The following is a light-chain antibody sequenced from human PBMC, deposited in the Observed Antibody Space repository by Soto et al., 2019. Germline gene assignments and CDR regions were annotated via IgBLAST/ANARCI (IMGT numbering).Light chain of an antibody. J-gene: IGLJ2*01. V-gene: IGLV1-47*01. Sequence: QAVVTQPPSASVTPGQRVTISCSGSSSNIGSNYVYWYQQLTGTAPKLLIYRNNQRPSGVPGRFSGSKSGTSASMAISGLRSEDEADYYCAAWDDSLGGPVFGGGTKLTVL. CDR1: SSNIGSNY. CDR3: AAWDDSLGGPV. CDR2: RNN.